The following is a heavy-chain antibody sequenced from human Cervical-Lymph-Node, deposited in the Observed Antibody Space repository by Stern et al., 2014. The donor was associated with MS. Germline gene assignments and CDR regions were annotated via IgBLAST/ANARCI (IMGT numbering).Heavy chain of an antibody. D-gene: IGHD3-16*02. Sequence: EVQLVESGGGSVQPGRSLRLSCAASGFTFDDCAMHWVRQAPGTGLEWISGMRLHSNNLGYADSVRVRFTISRDNAKNSLYLQMNGLSPEDTALYYCAKDISERHYYFDSWGEGTLVTGSS. CDR3: AKDISERHYYFDS. V-gene: IGHV3-9*01. CDR2: MRLHSNNL. J-gene: IGHJ4*02. CDR1: GFTFDDCA.